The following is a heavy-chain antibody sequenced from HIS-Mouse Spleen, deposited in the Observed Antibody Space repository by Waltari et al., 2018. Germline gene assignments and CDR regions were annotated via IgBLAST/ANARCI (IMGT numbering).Heavy chain of an antibody. Sequence: QLQLQASGPGLVKPSETLSLTCTVSGGSISSSSYYWGWICQPPGKGLEWIGSLYDSGRPYYNPYRQSRVTISVDTSKNQFSLKLSSVTAADTAVYYCARGAPYCSGGSCYPKYYFDYWGQGTLVTVSS. CDR2: LYDSGRP. D-gene: IGHD2-15*01. J-gene: IGHJ4*02. CDR3: ARGAPYCSGGSCYPKYYFDY. V-gene: IGHV4-39*07. CDR1: GGSISSSSYY.